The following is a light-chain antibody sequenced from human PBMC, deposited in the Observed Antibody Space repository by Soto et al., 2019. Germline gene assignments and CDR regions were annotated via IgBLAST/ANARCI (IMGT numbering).Light chain of an antibody. Sequence: QSVLTQPPSASGTPGQRVTISCSGSTSNIGSNFVYWYQQLPGTAPKLLIYGNTNRPSEVPDRFSASKSATSASLAITGLQAEDEADYYCQSYDSSLSGSVFGTGTKVTVL. J-gene: IGLJ1*01. CDR3: QSYDSSLSGSV. CDR2: GNT. CDR1: TSNIGSNF. V-gene: IGLV1-40*01.